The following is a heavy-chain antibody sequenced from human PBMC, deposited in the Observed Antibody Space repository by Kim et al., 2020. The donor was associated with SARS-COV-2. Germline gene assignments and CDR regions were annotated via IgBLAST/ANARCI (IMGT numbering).Heavy chain of an antibody. Sequence: GGSLRLSCAASGFTFSNAWMSWVRQAPGKGLEWVGRIKSKTDGGTTDYAAPVKGRFTISRDDSKNTLYLQMNSLKTEDTAVYYCTTVVGATGDPFDYWGQGTLVTVSS. CDR2: IKSKTDGGTT. CDR1: GFTFSNAW. CDR3: TTVVGATGDPFDY. J-gene: IGHJ4*02. D-gene: IGHD1-26*01. V-gene: IGHV3-15*01.